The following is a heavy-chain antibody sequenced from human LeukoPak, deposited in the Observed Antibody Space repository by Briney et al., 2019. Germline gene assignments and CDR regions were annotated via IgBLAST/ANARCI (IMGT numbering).Heavy chain of an antibody. Sequence: SDTLSLTCAVSGYSISSSNWWGWIRQPPGKGLEWIGYIYYSGSTYYNPSLKSRVTMSVDTSKNQFSLKLSSVTAVDTAVYYCARLRVPAAMSGGYFDYWGQGTLVTVSS. CDR1: GYSISSSNW. CDR3: ARLRVPAAMSGGYFDY. J-gene: IGHJ4*02. D-gene: IGHD2-2*01. CDR2: IYYSGST. V-gene: IGHV4-28*01.